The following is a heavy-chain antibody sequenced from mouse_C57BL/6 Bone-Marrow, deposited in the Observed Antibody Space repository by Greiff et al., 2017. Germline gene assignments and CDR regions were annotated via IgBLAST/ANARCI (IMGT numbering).Heavy chain of an antibody. Sequence: QVQLQQPGAELVKPGASVKVSCKASGYTFTSYWMHWVKQRPGQGLELIGRIHPSDSDTNYNQKFKGKATLTVDKSSSTAYMQLSSLTSEDSAVYYCAIDGSPWYFDVWGTGTTVTVSS. J-gene: IGHJ1*03. D-gene: IGHD1-1*01. V-gene: IGHV1-74*01. CDR1: GYTFTSYW. CDR2: IHPSDSDT. CDR3: AIDGSPWYFDV.